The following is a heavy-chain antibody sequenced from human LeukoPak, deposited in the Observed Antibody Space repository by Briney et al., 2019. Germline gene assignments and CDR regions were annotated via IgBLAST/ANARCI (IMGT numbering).Heavy chain of an antibody. CDR1: GFTFSSYG. D-gene: IGHD2-21*02. J-gene: IGHJ5*02. Sequence: PGGTLRLSCAASGFTFSSYGMSWVRQAPGKGLEWVSAISGSGGSTYYADSVKGRFTISRDNSKNTLYLQMNSLRAEDTAVYYCAKVLELFVVVSATNWFDPWGQGTLVTVSS. CDR2: ISGSGGST. V-gene: IGHV3-23*01. CDR3: AKVLELFVVVSATNWFDP.